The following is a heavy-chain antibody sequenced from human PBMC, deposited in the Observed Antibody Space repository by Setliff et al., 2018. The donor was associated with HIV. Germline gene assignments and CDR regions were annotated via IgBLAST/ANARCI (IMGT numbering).Heavy chain of an antibody. J-gene: IGHJ4*02. CDR3: ARDGHGGGVADFHY. Sequence: PGGSLRLSCTASGFSFGDYAMSWVRQAPGKGLEWVGFIRSKTFSGTADYAASVKGRFTISRDNSRSIAYLEMNSLKTEDTAVYYCARDGHGGGVADFHYWGQGTLVTVSS. V-gene: IGHV3-49*04. D-gene: IGHD3-16*01. CDR1: GFSFGDYA. CDR2: IRSKTFSGTA.